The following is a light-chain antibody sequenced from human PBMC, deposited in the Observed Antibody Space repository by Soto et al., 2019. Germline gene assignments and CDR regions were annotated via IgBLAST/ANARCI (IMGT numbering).Light chain of an antibody. CDR3: QQANSFPLT. J-gene: IGKJ5*01. Sequence: DIQMTQSPSSVSASVGDRVTITCRASQDISRWLAWYQQKPGKAPKLLIYAASSLQSGVPSRFSGSGSGTDFTLTISSHQPEDFAPYYCQQANSFPLTFGQGTRLEIK. CDR2: AAS. CDR1: QDISRW. V-gene: IGKV1-12*01.